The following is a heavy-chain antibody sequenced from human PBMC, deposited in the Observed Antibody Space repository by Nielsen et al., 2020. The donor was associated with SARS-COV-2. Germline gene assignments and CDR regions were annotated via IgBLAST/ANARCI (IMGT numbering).Heavy chain of an antibody. Sequence: GGSLRLSCVASGFSFNTYSMNWVRQAPGKGLEWVSYISGGSATIYYADSVKGRFTISRDNVKNSLYLQMNSLRAEDAAVYYCARAFGYGMDVWGQGTTVTVSS. D-gene: IGHD3-10*01. CDR2: ISGGSATI. J-gene: IGHJ6*02. V-gene: IGHV3-48*01. CDR1: GFSFNTYS. CDR3: ARAFGYGMDV.